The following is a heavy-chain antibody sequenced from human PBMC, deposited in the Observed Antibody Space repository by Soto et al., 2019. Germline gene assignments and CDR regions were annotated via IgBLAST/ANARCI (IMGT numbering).Heavy chain of an antibody. Sequence: PGGSLRLSCAASGFTFSNAWMNWVRQAPGKGLEWVGRIKRKTEGGTTDYAAPVKGRFMISRDDSKNTLYLQMNSLQTEDTGVYYCTTVFYDSSGCPDCWGQGTLVTVPQ. CDR2: IKRKTEGGTT. D-gene: IGHD3-22*01. CDR3: TTVFYDSSGCPDC. J-gene: IGHJ4*02. V-gene: IGHV3-15*07. CDR1: GFTFSNAW.